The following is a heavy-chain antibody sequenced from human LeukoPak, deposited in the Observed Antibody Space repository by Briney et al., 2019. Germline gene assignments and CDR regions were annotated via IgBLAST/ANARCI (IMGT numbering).Heavy chain of an antibody. D-gene: IGHD3-10*01. CDR1: GYTFTSYG. CDR3: ARVLGLLWFGESNWFDP. J-gene: IGHJ5*02. CDR2: ISAYNGNT. V-gene: IGHV1-18*01. Sequence: ASVKVSCKASGYTFTSYGISWVRQAPGQGLEWMGWISAYNGNTNYAQKLQGRVTMTTDTSTSTAYMGLRSLRSDDTAVYYCARVLGLLWFGESNWFDPWGQGTLVTVSS.